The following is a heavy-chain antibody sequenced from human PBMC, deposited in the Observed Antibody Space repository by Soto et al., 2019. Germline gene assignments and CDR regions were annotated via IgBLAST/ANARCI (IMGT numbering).Heavy chain of an antibody. V-gene: IGHV3-23*01. CDR3: AKARRDGNDMDV. J-gene: IGHJ6*02. Sequence: PGGSLRLSCAASGFTVSSYAMNWVRQAPGKGLEWVSAISGSCCSTYYADSVKGRFTISRDNSKNTLYLQMNSLRAKDTAVYDGAKARRDGNDMDVWRQGTTVTVSS. D-gene: IGHD6-6*01. CDR1: GFTVSSYA. CDR2: ISGSCCST.